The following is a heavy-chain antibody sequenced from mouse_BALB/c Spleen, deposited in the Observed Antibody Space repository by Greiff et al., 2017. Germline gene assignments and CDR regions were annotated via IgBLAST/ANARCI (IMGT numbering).Heavy chain of an antibody. CDR3: ARDGVDSVLRPAWFAY. D-gene: IGHD1-2*01. CDR1: GFTFTDYY. Sequence: EVKLMESGGGLVQPGGSLRLSCATSGFTFTDYYMSWVRQPPGKALEWLGFIRNKANGYTTEYSASVKGRFTISRDNSQSILYLQMNTLRAEDSATYYCARDGVDSVLRPAWFAYWGQGTLVTVSA. J-gene: IGHJ3*01. V-gene: IGHV7-3*02. CDR2: IRNKANGYTT.